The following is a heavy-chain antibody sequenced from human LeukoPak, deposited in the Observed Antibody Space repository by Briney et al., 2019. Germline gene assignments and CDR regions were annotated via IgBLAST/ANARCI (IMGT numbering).Heavy chain of an antibody. J-gene: IGHJ5*02. V-gene: IGHV3-7*01. CDR3: AREKTTVTTPWFDP. Sequence: GGSLRLSCAASGLTFSSYWMSWVRQAPGKGLEWVANIKQDGSEKYYVDSVKGRFTISRDNAKNSLYLQMNSLRAEDTAVYYCAREKTTVTTPWFDPWGQGTLVTVSS. CDR2: IKQDGSEK. CDR1: GLTFSSYW. D-gene: IGHD4-17*01.